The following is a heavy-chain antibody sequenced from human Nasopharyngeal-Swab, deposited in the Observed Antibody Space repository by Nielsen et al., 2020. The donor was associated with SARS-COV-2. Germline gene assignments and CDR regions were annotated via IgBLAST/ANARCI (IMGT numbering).Heavy chain of an antibody. Sequence: SETLSLTCAISGDSVSSSSAAWNWIRQSPSRGLEWLGRTYYRSKWYNDYAVSVKSRITINPDTSKNQFSLHLNSVTPEDTAVYYCARARGAYGDYYYVYYSDVWGKGTTVTVSS. J-gene: IGHJ6*03. V-gene: IGHV6-1*01. CDR3: ARARGAYGDYYYVYYSDV. D-gene: IGHD4-17*01. CDR1: GDSVSSSSAA. CDR2: TYYRSKWYN.